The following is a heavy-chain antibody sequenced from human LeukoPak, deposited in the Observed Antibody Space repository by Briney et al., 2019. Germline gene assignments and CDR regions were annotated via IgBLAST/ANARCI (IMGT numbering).Heavy chain of an antibody. CDR1: NGSISSGNYY. J-gene: IGHJ4*02. Sequence: SETLSLTCTVSNGSISSGNYYWSWTRQPPGKGLEWIGYIYYSGSTYYNPSLKSRVTIAVDTSENQFSLKLSSVTAADTAVYYCARDSGGYSTVDYWGQGALVTVSS. CDR2: IYYSGST. D-gene: IGHD3-22*01. CDR3: ARDSGGYSTVDY. V-gene: IGHV4-30-4*01.